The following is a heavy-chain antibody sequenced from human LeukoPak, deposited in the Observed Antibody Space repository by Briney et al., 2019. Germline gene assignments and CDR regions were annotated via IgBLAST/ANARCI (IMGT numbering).Heavy chain of an antibody. CDR2: ISGSGGST. V-gene: IGHV3-23*01. CDR1: GFTFSSYA. Sequence: GGSLRLSCAASGFTFSSYAMSWVREAPGKGLDLVSAISGSGGSTYYADSVKGRFTISRDNSKHTLYLQMNSLRAEDTAVYYCAKDFTTYYYGSAKRFAPWGQGTLVTVSS. D-gene: IGHD3-10*01. CDR3: AKDFTTYYYGSAKRFAP. J-gene: IGHJ5*02.